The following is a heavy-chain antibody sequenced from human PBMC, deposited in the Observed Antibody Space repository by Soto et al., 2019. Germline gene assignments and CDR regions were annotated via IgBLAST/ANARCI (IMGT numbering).Heavy chain of an antibody. CDR1: GFTFSSYS. Sequence: GGSLRLSCAASGFTFSSYSMNWVRQAPGKGLEWVSYISSSSSTIYYADSVKGRFTISRDNAKNSLYLQMNSLRAEDTAVYYCARENWNYEVNTWFDPWGQGTLVTVSS. CDR3: ARENWNYEVNTWFDP. D-gene: IGHD1-7*01. J-gene: IGHJ5*02. V-gene: IGHV3-48*01. CDR2: ISSSSSTI.